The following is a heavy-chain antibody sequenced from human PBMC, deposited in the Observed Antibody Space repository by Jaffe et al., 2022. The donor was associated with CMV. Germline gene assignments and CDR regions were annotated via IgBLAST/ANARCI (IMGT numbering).Heavy chain of an antibody. CDR3: TREQTAEAGDYYYYYMDV. CDR1: GFTLSSHS. Sequence: EVLLVESGGGLVKPGGSLRLSCAVSGFTLSSHSMNWVRQAPGKGLEWVSSISYNGDFIYYSDSVKGRFTISRDVAKNSLFLEMSSLRAEDTAIYYCTREQTAEAGDYYYYYMDVWGTGTTVTVSS. V-gene: IGHV3-21*01. D-gene: IGHD2-21*02. J-gene: IGHJ6*03. CDR2: ISYNGDFI.